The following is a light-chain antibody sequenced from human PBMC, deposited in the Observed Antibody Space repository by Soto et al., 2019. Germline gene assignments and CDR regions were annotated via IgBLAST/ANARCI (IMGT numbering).Light chain of an antibody. CDR1: QSDSSSY. V-gene: IGKV3-20*01. J-gene: IGKJ1*01. CDR3: QQYGSSRTWT. Sequence: EIVLTQSPGTLSLSPGERATLSCRASQSDSSSYLAWYQQKPGQAPRLLIYGASSRATGIPDRFSGSGSGTDFTLTISRLEPEDFAVYYCQQYGSSRTWTFGQGTKVEIK. CDR2: GAS.